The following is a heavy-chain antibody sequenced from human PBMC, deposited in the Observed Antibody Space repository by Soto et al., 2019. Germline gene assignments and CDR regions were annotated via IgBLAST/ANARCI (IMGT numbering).Heavy chain of an antibody. D-gene: IGHD4-4*01. V-gene: IGHV1-46*03. Sequence: QVQLVQSGAEVQKPGASLKVSCKASGYTFTSYYLHWVRQALGHGLEWMGVINPSDGSTSYAQKFQGRVTMTRDTSTNTVYMEVSSLRSEDTAVYFCAREEMPTVNSYYYYMDVWGRGTTVTVSS. J-gene: IGHJ6*03. CDR3: AREEMPTVNSYYYYMDV. CDR2: INPSDGST. CDR1: GYTFTSYY.